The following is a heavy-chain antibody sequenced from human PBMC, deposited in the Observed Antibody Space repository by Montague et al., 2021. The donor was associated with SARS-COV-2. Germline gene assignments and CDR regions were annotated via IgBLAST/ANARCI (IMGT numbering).Heavy chain of an antibody. V-gene: IGHV3-20*03. Sequence: ALILSFAASGFIFDDYGMSWVRQVPGRGLEWVSGITRNGETTGYADSVKGRVTISRDNAKNSLSLQMNSLRVEDTALYYCTRGFRGGPFDCWGQGTPVTVSS. CDR1: GFIFDDYG. CDR2: ITRNGETT. J-gene: IGHJ4*02. CDR3: TRGFRGGPFDC. D-gene: IGHD3-10*01.